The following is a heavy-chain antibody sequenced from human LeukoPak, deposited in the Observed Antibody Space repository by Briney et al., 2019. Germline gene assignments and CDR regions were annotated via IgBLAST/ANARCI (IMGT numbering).Heavy chain of an antibody. D-gene: IGHD5-24*01. V-gene: IGHV1-2*02. CDR3: ARDRQGDGFAYFDF. Sequence: ASVKVSCKASGYTFSDYLMHWVRQAPGQGPEWMGWINPKSGATSSAQKFQGRVTMTRVTSISTAYMDLTTLTSDDTAVYFCARDRQGDGFAYFDFWGQGTLATVSS. CDR1: GYTFSDYL. CDR2: INPKSGAT. J-gene: IGHJ4*02.